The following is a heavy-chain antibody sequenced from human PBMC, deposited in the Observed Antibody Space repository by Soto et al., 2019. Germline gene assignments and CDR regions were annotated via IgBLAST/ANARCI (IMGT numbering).Heavy chain of an antibody. CDR1: GGSISSYY. J-gene: IGHJ3*02. D-gene: IGHD2-2*01. CDR3: AKDLASCSSTSCSASDAFDI. CDR2: IYYSGSA. Sequence: PSETLSLTCTVSGGSISSYYWSWIRQPPGKGLEWIVYIYYSGSASYNPSLKSRVTISVDTSKSQFFLKLSSVTAADTAVYFCAKDLASCSSTSCSASDAFDIWGQGTMVTVSS. V-gene: IGHV4-59*01.